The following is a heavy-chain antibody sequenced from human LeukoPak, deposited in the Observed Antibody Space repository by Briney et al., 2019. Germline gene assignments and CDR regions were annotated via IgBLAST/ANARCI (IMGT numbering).Heavy chain of an antibody. Sequence: SETLSLTCTVSGGYISGYYWTWIRQPPGKGLEWIANVYYSGTTNIHPSLKSRLIVSLDMSKNKFSLNLTSVTAADTAVYYCARSIYDDQGTFDYWGQGAPVTVSS. J-gene: IGHJ4*02. V-gene: IGHV4-59*01. CDR2: VYYSGTT. CDR3: ARSIYDDQGTFDY. D-gene: IGHD3-16*02. CDR1: GGYISGYY.